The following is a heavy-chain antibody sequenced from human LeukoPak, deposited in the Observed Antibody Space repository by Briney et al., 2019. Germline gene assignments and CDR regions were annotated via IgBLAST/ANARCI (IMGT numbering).Heavy chain of an antibody. D-gene: IGHD4-23*01. CDR1: GGSISSYY. CDR2: IYYSGST. CDR3: ARVVTLFDYYYYMDV. Sequence: SETLSLTCTVSGGSISSYYWSWIRQPPGKGLEWIGYIYYSGSTNYNSSLKSRVTISVDTSKDQFSLKLSSVTAADTAVYYCARVVTLFDYYYYMDVWGKGTTVTVSS. J-gene: IGHJ6*03. V-gene: IGHV4-59*01.